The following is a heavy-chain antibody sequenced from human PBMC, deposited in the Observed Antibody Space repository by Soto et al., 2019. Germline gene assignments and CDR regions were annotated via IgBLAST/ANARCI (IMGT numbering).Heavy chain of an antibody. J-gene: IGHJ5*02. D-gene: IGHD6-13*01. CDR3: ARPKTIGAAAGKGWFDP. V-gene: IGHV4-39*01. Sequence: PSETLSLTCTVSGGSITGGTYHWDWIRQPPGKGLEWIGSIYYSGSTDSNPSLKSRATISVDTSKNQFSLKLTSVTAADTAMYYCARPKTIGAAAGKGWFDPWGQGTLVTVSS. CDR1: GGSITGGTYH. CDR2: IYYSGST.